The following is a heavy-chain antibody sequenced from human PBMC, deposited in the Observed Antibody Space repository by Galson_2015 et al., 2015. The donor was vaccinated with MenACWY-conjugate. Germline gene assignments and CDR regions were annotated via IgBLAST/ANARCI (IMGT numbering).Heavy chain of an antibody. J-gene: IGHJ4*02. CDR2: INSDGRST. Sequence: SLRLSCAASGFTFSTYWMHWVRQAPGKGLVWVSRINSDGRSTSYADSVKGRFTISRDNAKNTLYLQMNSLRAEDTAVYYCARLGGNYRTTSHFDYWGQGNLVTVSS. D-gene: IGHD1-26*01. CDR3: ARLGGNYRTTSHFDY. V-gene: IGHV3-74*01. CDR1: GFTFSTYW.